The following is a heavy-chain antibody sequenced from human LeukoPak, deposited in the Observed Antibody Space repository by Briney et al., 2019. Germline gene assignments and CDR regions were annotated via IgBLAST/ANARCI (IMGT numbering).Heavy chain of an antibody. CDR1: GYTFTNYW. J-gene: IGHJ4*02. V-gene: IGHV5-51*01. Sequence: GESLKISCKSSGYTFTNYWIGWVRQMPGNGLEWMGIISPGDSDTRYSPSFQGQVTMSVDQSTTTAYLQWSNLGASDTAMYYCARQGPYGSGSYSEFDRWGQGTLVIVSA. CDR2: ISPGDSDT. CDR3: ARQGPYGSGSYSEFDR. D-gene: IGHD3-10*01.